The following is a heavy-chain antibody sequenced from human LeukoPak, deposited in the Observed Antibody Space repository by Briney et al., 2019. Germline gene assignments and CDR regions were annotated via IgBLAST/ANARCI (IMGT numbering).Heavy chain of an antibody. J-gene: IGHJ6*02. CDR3: ATTRFTIFGVVGYYYYGMDV. V-gene: IGHV1-24*01. CDR2: LNPEDGET. D-gene: IGHD3-3*01. CDR1: GYTLTELS. Sequence: GASVKVSCKVSGYTLTELSMHWVRQAPGKGLEWMGGLNPEDGETIYAQKFQGRVTMTEDTSTDTAYMELSSLRSEDTAVYYCATTRFTIFGVVGYYYYGMDVWGQGTTVTVSS.